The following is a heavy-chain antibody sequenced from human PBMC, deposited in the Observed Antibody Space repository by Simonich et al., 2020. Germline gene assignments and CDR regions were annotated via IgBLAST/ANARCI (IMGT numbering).Heavy chain of an antibody. CDR1: GFTFSSYS. CDR2: ISSRSIYI. D-gene: IGHD3-3*01. CDR3: ARKRFLEWFFDY. V-gene: IGHV3-21*01. Sequence: EVQLVESGGGLVKPGGSLRLSCAASGFTFSSYSMNWVRQAQGKGLEWVSSISSRSIYIYYADSGKGRFTISRDNAKNSLYLQMNSLRAEDTAVYYCARKRFLEWFFDYWGQGTLVTVSS. J-gene: IGHJ4*02.